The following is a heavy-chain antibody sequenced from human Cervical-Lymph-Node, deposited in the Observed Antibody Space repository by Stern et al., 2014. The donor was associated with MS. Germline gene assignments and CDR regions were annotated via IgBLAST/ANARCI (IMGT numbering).Heavy chain of an antibody. J-gene: IGHJ6*02. CDR1: GFSLSTSGMC. CDR2: IDWVDDK. D-gene: IGHD3-3*01. CDR3: ARTAAQLRFMEWHYYYGMDV. Sequence: QVTLRESGPALVKPTQTLTLTCAFSGFSLSTSGMCVTWIRQPPGKDLEWLSLIDWVDDKYYSPSLKTRLTISKDTSKNQVVLTMTNMDPEDTGTYYCARTAAQLRFMEWHYYYGMDVWGQGTTVTVSS. V-gene: IGHV2-70*01.